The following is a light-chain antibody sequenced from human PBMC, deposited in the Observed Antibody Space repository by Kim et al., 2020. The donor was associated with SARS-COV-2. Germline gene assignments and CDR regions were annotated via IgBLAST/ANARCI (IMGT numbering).Light chain of an antibody. Sequence: APEKAARITGGGRNDGRKTVHGYQQKSGQAHILVIHYDSDRPSGIPERVSGSHSGNTATLTISRVEAGDEADYYCQVWDSSSDHVIFGGGTQLTVL. V-gene: IGLV3-21*01. J-gene: IGLJ2*01. CDR3: QVWDSSSDHVI. CDR2: YDS. CDR1: NDGRKT.